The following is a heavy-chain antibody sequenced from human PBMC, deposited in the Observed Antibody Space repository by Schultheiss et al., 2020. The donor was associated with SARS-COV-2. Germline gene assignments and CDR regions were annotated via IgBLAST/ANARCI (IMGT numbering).Heavy chain of an antibody. CDR3: AKTPGSSSGY. CDR1: GFTFSSYA. CDR2: ISGSGGST. J-gene: IGHJ4*02. D-gene: IGHD6-13*01. Sequence: GSLKISCAASGFTFSSYAMSWVRQAPGKGLEWVSAISGSGGSTYYADSVKGRFTISRDNSKNTLYLQMNSLRAEDTAVYYCAKTPGSSSGYWGQGTLVTVSS. V-gene: IGHV3-23*01.